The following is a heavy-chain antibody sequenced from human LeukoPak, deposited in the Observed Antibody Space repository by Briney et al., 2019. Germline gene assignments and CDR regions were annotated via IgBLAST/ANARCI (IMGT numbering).Heavy chain of an antibody. D-gene: IGHD6-13*01. Sequence: GGSLRLSCAASGFTFSSYGMHWVRQAPGKGLEWVAFIRHDGSNKYYADSVKGRFTISRDNSKNTLCLQMNSLRAEDTAVYYCAKSRYSSSWYLVDYWGQGTLVTVSS. J-gene: IGHJ4*02. CDR3: AKSRYSSSWYLVDY. CDR2: IRHDGSNK. V-gene: IGHV3-30*02. CDR1: GFTFSSYG.